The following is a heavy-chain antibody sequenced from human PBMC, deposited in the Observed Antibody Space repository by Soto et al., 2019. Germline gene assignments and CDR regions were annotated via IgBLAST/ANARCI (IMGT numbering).Heavy chain of an antibody. CDR3: ARESCSGGSCYYMDV. D-gene: IGHD2-15*01. CDR1: GFTFSNAW. J-gene: IGHJ6*03. Sequence: GGSLRLSCAASGFTFSNAWMSWVRQAPGKGLEWVGRIKSKTDGGTTDYDAPVKGRLTISRDNAKNTLNLQMNSLRAEDTAVYYCARESCSGGSCYYMDVWGKGTTVTVSS. V-gene: IGHV3-15*05. CDR2: IKSKTDGGTT.